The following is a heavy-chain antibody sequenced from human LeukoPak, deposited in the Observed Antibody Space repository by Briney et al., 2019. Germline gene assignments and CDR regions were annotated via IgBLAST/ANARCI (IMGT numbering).Heavy chain of an antibody. CDR1: GFTFSSYW. CDR3: AKVGKDGYNDY. V-gene: IGHV3-74*01. J-gene: IGHJ4*02. D-gene: IGHD5-24*01. CDR2: INSDGIST. Sequence: PGGSLRLSCVASGFTFSSYWMHWIRQAPGQGLVWVSRINSDGISTSYADSVRGRFTISRDNAKNTLDLQMNSLRAEDTAVYYCAKVGKDGYNDYWGQGTLVTVSS.